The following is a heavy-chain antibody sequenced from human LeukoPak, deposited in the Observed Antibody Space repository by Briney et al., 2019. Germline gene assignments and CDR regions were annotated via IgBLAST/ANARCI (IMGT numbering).Heavy chain of an antibody. J-gene: IGHJ2*01. CDR1: GYTFTNYD. D-gene: IGHD3-22*01. Sequence: GASVKVSCKASGYTFTNYDINWVRRATGQGLEWMGWMNPNSGNTGYAQKFQGRVTMTRNTSISTAYMELSRLGSEDTAVYYCARGGLTQFYDSSGYWYFDLWGRGTLVTVSS. CDR3: ARGGLTQFYDSSGYWYFDL. CDR2: MNPNSGNT. V-gene: IGHV1-8*01.